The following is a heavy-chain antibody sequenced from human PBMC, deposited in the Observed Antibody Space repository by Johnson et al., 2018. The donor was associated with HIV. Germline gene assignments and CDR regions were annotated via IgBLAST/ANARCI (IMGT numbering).Heavy chain of an antibody. CDR2: IKSKTDGGTT. Sequence: VQLVESGGGLVKPGGSLRLSCAASGFTFSNAWMSWVRQAPGKGLEWVGRIKSKTDGGTTDYAAPVKGRFTISRDDSENTLYLHMNSLKTEDTAVYYCTSYPPDAFDIWGQGTMVTVSS. J-gene: IGHJ3*02. D-gene: IGHD3-16*01. V-gene: IGHV3-15*01. CDR1: GFTFSNAW. CDR3: TSYPPDAFDI.